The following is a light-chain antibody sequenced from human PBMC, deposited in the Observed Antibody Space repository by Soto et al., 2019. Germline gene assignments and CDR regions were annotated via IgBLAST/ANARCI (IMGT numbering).Light chain of an antibody. CDR1: QSVLYDFNNKNY. V-gene: IGKV4-1*01. CDR3: HQYYNLPRT. Sequence: DIVMTQSPEFLGVSLAERATINCQSNQSVLYDFNNKNYLAWYQQKPGQPLKKIIHWGSVRYYGDSDRFSGSGSATDFTLNISSLQVEDVAVYYCHQYYNLPRTVGAVTKVDSK. J-gene: IGKJ3*01. CDR2: WGS.